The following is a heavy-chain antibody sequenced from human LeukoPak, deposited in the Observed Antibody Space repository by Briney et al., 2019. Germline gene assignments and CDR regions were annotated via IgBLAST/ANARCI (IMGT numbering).Heavy chain of an antibody. CDR3: ARRQYDFWSGYPRPFDY. Sequence: PSETLSLTCTVSGGSTSSSSYYWGWIRQPPGKGLEWIGSIYYSGSTYYNPSLKSRVTISVDTSKNQFSLKLSSVTAADTAVYYCARRQYDFWSGYPRPFDYWGQGTLVTVSS. D-gene: IGHD3-3*01. CDR2: IYYSGST. V-gene: IGHV4-39*01. CDR1: GGSTSSSSYY. J-gene: IGHJ4*02.